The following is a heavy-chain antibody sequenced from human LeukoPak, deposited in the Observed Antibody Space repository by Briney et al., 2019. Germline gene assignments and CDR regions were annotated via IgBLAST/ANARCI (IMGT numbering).Heavy chain of an antibody. V-gene: IGHV3-7*01. CDR3: ARDKGSSGWPFDY. D-gene: IGHD6-19*01. J-gene: IGHJ4*02. CDR1: GFAFTTYW. CDR2: IKEDGSEE. Sequence: GGSLRLSCVASGFAFTTYWMTWVRQAPGKGLEWVANIKEDGSEEYYVDSVKGRFTISRDNAKNSLYLQMASLRAEDTAVYYCARDKGSSGWPFDYWGQGTLVTVSS.